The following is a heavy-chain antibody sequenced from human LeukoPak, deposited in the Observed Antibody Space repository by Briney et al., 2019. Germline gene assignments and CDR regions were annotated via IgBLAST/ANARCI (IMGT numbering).Heavy chain of an antibody. J-gene: IGHJ4*02. CDR3: AREAGYYDSSGYFDY. CDR2: INSDGSST. D-gene: IGHD3-22*01. CDR1: GFTFSSYW. V-gene: IGHV3-74*01. Sequence: GGSLRLSCAASGFTFSSYWMHWVRQAPGKGLVWVSRINSDGSSTSYADSVKGRFTISRDNAKNTLYLQMNSLRVEDTAVYYCAREAGYYDSSGYFDYWGQGTLVTVSS.